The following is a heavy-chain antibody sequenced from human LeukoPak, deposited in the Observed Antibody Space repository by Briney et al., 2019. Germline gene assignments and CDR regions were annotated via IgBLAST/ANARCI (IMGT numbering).Heavy chain of an antibody. Sequence: GSLRLSCAASGFTFSSYAMHWVRQAPGKGLEWVAVISYDGSNKYYADSVKGRFTISRDNSKNTLYLQMNSLRAEDTAVYYCARGRVVSSPIGYWGQGTLVTVSS. J-gene: IGHJ4*02. CDR1: GFTFSSYA. D-gene: IGHD3-3*01. CDR3: ARGRVVSSPIGY. CDR2: ISYDGSNK. V-gene: IGHV3-30-3*01.